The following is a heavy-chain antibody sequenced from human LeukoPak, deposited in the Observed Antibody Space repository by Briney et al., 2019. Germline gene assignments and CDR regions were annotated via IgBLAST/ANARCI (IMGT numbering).Heavy chain of an antibody. Sequence: SETLSLTCTVSGGSISSGSYYWSWIRQPAGKGLEWIGRIYTSGSTNYNPSLKSRVTISVDTSKNQFSLKLSSVPAADTAVYYCARSPPYYYYYMDVWGKGTTVTVSS. CDR3: ARSPPYYYYYMDV. V-gene: IGHV4-61*02. CDR1: GGSISSGSYY. CDR2: IYTSGST. J-gene: IGHJ6*03.